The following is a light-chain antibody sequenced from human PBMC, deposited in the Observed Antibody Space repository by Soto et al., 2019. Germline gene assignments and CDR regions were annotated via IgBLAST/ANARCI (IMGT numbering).Light chain of an antibody. J-gene: IGKJ1*01. CDR2: GAS. Sequence: EILMTQSPATLSLSPGEGATLSCRASESVASNYLAWYQQKPGQAPRLLFYGASIRATGIPDRFSGSGSGTDFTLTLTRLQPEDFAVYYCQQYGSSPWTSGQGTKVDI. CDR3: QQYGSSPWT. CDR1: ESVASNY. V-gene: IGKV3-20*01.